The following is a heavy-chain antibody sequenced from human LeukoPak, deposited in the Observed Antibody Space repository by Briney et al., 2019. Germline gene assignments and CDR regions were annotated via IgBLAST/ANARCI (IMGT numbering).Heavy chain of an antibody. CDR3: AKSYYDFWSGYYTGMGYYYYMDV. V-gene: IGHV4-39*01. D-gene: IGHD3-3*01. J-gene: IGHJ6*03. CDR2: IYYSGST. Sequence: SETLSLTCTVSGGSISSSSYYWGWIRQPPGKGREWIGSIYYSGSTYYNPSLKSRVTISVDTSKNQFSLKLSSVTAADTAVYYCAKSYYDFWSGYYTGMGYYYYMDVWGKGTTVTVSS. CDR1: GGSISSSSYY.